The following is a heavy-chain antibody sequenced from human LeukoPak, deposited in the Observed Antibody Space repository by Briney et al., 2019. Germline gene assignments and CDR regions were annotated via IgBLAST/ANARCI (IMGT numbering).Heavy chain of an antibody. CDR3: ASELVVVPAAVTAMVRDY. CDR1: GFTFDDYG. D-gene: IGHD2-2*01. V-gene: IGHV3-20*04. J-gene: IGHJ4*02. CDR2: INWNGGST. Sequence: GGSLRLSCAASGFTFDDYGMSWVRQAPGKGLEWVSGINWNGGSTGYADSVKGRFTISRDNAKNSLYLQMNSLRAEDTAVYYCASELVVVPAAVTAMVRDYWGQGTLVTVSS.